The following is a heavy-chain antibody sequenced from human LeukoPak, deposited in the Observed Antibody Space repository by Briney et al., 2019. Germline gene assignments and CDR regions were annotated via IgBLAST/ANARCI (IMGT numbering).Heavy chain of an antibody. Sequence: SETLSLTCTVSGGSIGSYYWSWIRQPPGKGLEWIGYIYYSGSTNYNPSLKSRVTISVDTSKNQFSLKLSSVTAADTAVYYCARAGDTAMVGPFDYWGQGTLVTVSS. CDR3: ARAGDTAMVGPFDY. J-gene: IGHJ4*02. CDR1: GGSIGSYY. V-gene: IGHV4-59*01. CDR2: IYYSGST. D-gene: IGHD5-18*01.